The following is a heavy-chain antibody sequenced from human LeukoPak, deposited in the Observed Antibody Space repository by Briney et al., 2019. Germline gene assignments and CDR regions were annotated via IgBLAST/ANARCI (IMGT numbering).Heavy chain of an antibody. J-gene: IGHJ4*02. Sequence: GGSLRLSCAASGFTFSSYAMSWLRQAPGKGLEGVSAISGSGGSTYYADSVKGRFTISRDNYKNTLYLKMNSLRAEDTAVYYCAKGLKTVRGYCSGGSCRDYWGQGTLVTVSS. CDR1: GFTFSSYA. CDR2: ISGSGGST. CDR3: AKGLKTVRGYCSGGSCRDY. D-gene: IGHD2-15*01. V-gene: IGHV3-23*01.